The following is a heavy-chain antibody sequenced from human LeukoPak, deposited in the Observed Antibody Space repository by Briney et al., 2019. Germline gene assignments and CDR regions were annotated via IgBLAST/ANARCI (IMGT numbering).Heavy chain of an antibody. CDR3: AREYTAMVPDAFDI. D-gene: IGHD5-18*01. Sequence: PGGSLRLSCAASGFTFDDYGMSWVRQAPGKGLEWVSGINWNGGSTGYADSVKGRFTISRDNAKNSLYLQMNSLRAEDTALYYCAREYTAMVPDAFDIWGQGTMVTVSS. CDR2: INWNGGST. V-gene: IGHV3-20*04. CDR1: GFTFDDYG. J-gene: IGHJ3*02.